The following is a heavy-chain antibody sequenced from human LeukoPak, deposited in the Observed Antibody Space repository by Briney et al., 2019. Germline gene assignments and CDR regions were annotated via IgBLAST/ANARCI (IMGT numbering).Heavy chain of an antibody. V-gene: IGHV3-30*02. D-gene: IGHD5-18*01. J-gene: IGHJ4*02. CDR3: AKGYGESHFDS. Sequence: PGGSLRLSCSASGFTFRSYGMHWVRQAPGKVLEWVAFIRFDGSNQYYADSVKGRFTISRDNSNNTLSLQMNTLRGDDTAVYFCAKGYGESHFDSWGQGTLVTVSS. CDR2: IRFDGSNQ. CDR1: GFTFRSYG.